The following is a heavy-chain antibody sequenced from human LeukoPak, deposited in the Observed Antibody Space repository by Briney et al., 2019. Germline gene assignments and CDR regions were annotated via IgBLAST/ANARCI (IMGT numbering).Heavy chain of an antibody. Sequence: SETLSLTCTVSGGSISGTYYWGGIRPPPGKGLGGIGYIYYTGTTDSTPSLKSRVTISLDTSKNQFSLNLSSVTAADPAVYYCARRWVYDKRAFDAWGQGTMVTVSS. D-gene: IGHD3-16*01. CDR3: ARRWVYDKRAFDA. CDR1: GGSISGTYY. V-gene: IGHV4-59*08. J-gene: IGHJ3*01. CDR2: IYYTGTT.